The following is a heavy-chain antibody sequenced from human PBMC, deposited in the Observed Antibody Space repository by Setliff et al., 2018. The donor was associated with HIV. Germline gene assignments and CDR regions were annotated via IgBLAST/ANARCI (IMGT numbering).Heavy chain of an antibody. D-gene: IGHD3-3*01. CDR2: IYYCGST. J-gene: IGHJ4*02. CDR1: GGSISSSSYY. Sequence: SETLSLTCTVSGGSISSSSYYWGWIRQPPGKGLEWIGSIYYCGSTYYNPSLKSRVTISVDTSKNQFSLKLSSVTAADTAVYYCASARFLEWLSSYYFDYWGQGTLVTVSS. V-gene: IGHV4-39*07. CDR3: ASARFLEWLSSYYFDY.